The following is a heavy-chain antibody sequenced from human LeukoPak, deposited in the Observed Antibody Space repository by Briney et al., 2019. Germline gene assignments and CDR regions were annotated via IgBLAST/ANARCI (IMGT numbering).Heavy chain of an antibody. V-gene: IGHV4-59*01. D-gene: IGHD1-14*01. Sequence: PSGTLSLTCTVSGGSMSTYYWTWIREPPGKGLEWIGLIYYTGSTNYNPSLKSRVNISLDTSKNQFSLKLSSVTAADTAVYYCAGMRITTPTVRTLDYWGQGTLVTVSS. J-gene: IGHJ4*02. CDR2: IYYTGST. CDR3: AGMRITTPTVRTLDY. CDR1: GGSMSTYY.